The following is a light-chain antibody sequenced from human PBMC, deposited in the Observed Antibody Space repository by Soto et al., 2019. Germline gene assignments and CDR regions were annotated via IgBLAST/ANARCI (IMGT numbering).Light chain of an antibody. V-gene: IGKV3-11*01. Sequence: EIVLTQSPDTLSLSPGERATLSCRASQSVTSFLAWYQQQPGQSPRLLIYDASKRATGIPARFSGSGSGTDFTLTISSLEPEDFAFYYCQQRINWPLTFGGGTKVEI. CDR3: QQRINWPLT. CDR2: DAS. CDR1: QSVTSF. J-gene: IGKJ4*01.